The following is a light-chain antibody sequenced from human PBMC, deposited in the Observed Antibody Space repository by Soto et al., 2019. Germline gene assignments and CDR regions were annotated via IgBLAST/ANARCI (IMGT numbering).Light chain of an antibody. CDR1: QSITTF. CDR3: QQAYGPPPT. V-gene: IGKV1-39*01. CDR2: AAS. J-gene: IGKJ1*01. Sequence: DIQVTQSPSSLSASVGDRVTITCRASQSITTFLNWYQQKPGNAPKLLIYAASSLQTGVPSRFSGSGSGTDFTLTISSLQREDFATYYCQQAYGPPPTFGQGTKVEIK.